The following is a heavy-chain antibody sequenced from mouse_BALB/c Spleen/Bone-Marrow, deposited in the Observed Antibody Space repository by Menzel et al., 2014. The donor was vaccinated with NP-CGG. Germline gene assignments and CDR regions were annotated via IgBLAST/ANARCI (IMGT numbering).Heavy chain of an antibody. J-gene: IGHJ2*01. V-gene: IGHV1S22*01. Sequence: GYTFTSYWMHWVKQRHGQGLEWIGNIYPGSGSTNYDEKFKSKGTLTVDTSSSTAYMHLSSLTSEDSAVYYCTSWDYWGQGTTLTVSS. CDR1: GYTFTSYW. CDR3: TSWDY. CDR2: IYPGSGST.